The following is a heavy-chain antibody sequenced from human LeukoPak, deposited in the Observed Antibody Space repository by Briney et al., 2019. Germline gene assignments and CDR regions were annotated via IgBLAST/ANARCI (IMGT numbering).Heavy chain of an antibody. CDR2: IYYSGTT. CDR1: GGTISSDNSY. V-gene: IGHV4-39*01. CDR3: ARRLVRGVIIIEFDC. D-gene: IGHD3-10*01. J-gene: IGHJ4*02. Sequence: SETLSLTCTVSGGTISSDNSYWGWIRQPPGKGLEWIGTIYYSGTTYYNPSLKSRVTISVDTSKNQFSLKLSSVTAADTAVYYCARRLVRGVIIIEFDCWGQGTLVTVSS.